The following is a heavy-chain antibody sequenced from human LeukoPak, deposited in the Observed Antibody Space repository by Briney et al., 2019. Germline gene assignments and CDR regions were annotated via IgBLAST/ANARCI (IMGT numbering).Heavy chain of an antibody. CDR3: AKDRPPTDN. V-gene: IGHV3-30*02. Sequence: PGGSLGLSCAASGFTFSSYGMHWVRQAPGKGLEWVAFIRYDGSKKYYADSVKGRFTISRDNSKNTLYLQMNSLRDEDTAVYYCAKDRPPTDNWGQGTLVTVSS. CDR1: GFTFSSYG. D-gene: IGHD6-6*01. J-gene: IGHJ4*02. CDR2: IRYDGSKK.